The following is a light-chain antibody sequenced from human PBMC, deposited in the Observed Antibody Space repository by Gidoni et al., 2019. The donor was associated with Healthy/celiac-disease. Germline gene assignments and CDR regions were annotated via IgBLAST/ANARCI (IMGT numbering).Light chain of an antibody. CDR2: AAS. V-gene: IGKV1-39*01. CDR3: QQSYSTLGT. CDR1: QSISSY. J-gene: IGKJ4*01. Sequence: DIQMTHSPSSLSASVGDRVTITCRASQSISSYLTWYQQKPGKAPKLLIYAASSLQSGVPSRFSGSGSGTDFTLTSSSLQPEDFATYYCQQSYSTLGTFGGGTKVEIK.